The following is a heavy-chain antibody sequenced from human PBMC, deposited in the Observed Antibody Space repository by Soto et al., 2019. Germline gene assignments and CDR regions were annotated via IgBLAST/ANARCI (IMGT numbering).Heavy chain of an antibody. CDR2: IRQDGSEI. CDR3: VRSSGWTGDY. Sequence: EVQLVESGGGLVQPGGSLRLSCETSGFAFSNCWMSWVRQLPGKGLEWVANIRQDGSEINYVDSVRGRFTISRDNAKSSLNLQMNSLRAEDTAVYHCVRSSGWTGDYWGQGILVTVSS. J-gene: IGHJ4*02. D-gene: IGHD3-10*01. CDR1: GFAFSNCW. V-gene: IGHV3-7*04.